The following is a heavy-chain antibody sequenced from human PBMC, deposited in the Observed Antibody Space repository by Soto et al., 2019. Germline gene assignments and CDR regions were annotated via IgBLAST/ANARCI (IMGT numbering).Heavy chain of an antibody. CDR1: GGSISSGDYS. CDR2: IYSSGRT. D-gene: IGHD2-2*02. CDR3: ARGAGDVAVVPTDIPNWFDP. V-gene: IGHV4-30-4*01. Sequence: SETLSLTCTVSGGSISSGDYSWSLIRQPPGKGLEWIGYIYSSGRTYYNPSLKSRVIMSLDTSKNQFSLGLSSVTAADSAVYYYARGAGDVAVVPTDIPNWFDPWGQGTLVTVS. J-gene: IGHJ5*02.